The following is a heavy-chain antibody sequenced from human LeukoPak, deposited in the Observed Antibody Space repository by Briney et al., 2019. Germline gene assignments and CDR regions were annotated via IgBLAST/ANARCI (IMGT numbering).Heavy chain of an antibody. CDR2: PSSNEGST. CDR3: VKGGLGYCSGGSCREVYGMDV. Sequence: GTLSFSCSASGFTFSSYAMHWVRQAQGKGLEYVFAPSSNEGSTYYADSVKGRFTISRDNSKNTLYLQMSSLRAEDTAVYYCVKGGLGYCSGGSCREVYGMDVWGKGTTVTVSS. J-gene: IGHJ6*04. CDR1: GFTFSSYA. D-gene: IGHD2-15*01. V-gene: IGHV3-64D*06.